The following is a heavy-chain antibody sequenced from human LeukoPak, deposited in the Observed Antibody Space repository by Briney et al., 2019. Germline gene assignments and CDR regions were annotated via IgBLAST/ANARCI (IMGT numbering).Heavy chain of an antibody. J-gene: IGHJ5*02. CDR3: ASLLNGGVAHWFDP. Sequence: SETLSLTCIVSGGSISNSNYYWGWIRQPPGKGLEWIGNIYYSVNTYYNSSLKSRVTITVDTSKNQFSLKLSSVTAADTAVYYCASLLNGGVAHWFDPWGQGTLVTVS. CDR1: GGSISNSNYY. V-gene: IGHV4-39*01. CDR2: IYYSVNT. D-gene: IGHD7-27*01.